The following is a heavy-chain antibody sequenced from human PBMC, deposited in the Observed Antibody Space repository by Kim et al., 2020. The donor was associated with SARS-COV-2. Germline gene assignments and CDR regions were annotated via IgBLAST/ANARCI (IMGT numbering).Heavy chain of an antibody. J-gene: IGHJ6*02. V-gene: IGHV5-51*01. D-gene: IGHD6-19*01. CDR1: GYRFTSYW. CDR3: ARLDSSGWGPAGRYYYYGMDV. Sequence: GESLKISCKGSGYRFTSYWIGWVRQMPGKGLEWMGIIYPGDSVTRYSPSFQGQVTISADKSISTAYLQWSSLKASDTAMYYCARLDSSGWGPAGRYYYYGMDVWGQGTTVTVSS. CDR2: IYPGDSVT.